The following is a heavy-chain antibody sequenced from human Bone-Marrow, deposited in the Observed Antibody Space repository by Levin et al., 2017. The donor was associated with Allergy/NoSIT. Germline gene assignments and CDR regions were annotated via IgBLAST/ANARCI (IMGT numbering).Heavy chain of an antibody. V-gene: IGHV3-7*04. Sequence: GESLKISCVASGFTFSNYWMTWVRQAPGKGLEWVANIKQDGSDKHYVDSMKGRFTVSRDNAKNSLYLQMNSLRAEDTAVYYCARGFTEDVWGQGTTVTV. CDR1: GFTFSNYW. CDR2: IKQDGSDK. J-gene: IGHJ6*02. D-gene: IGHD1-14*01. CDR3: ARGFTEDV.